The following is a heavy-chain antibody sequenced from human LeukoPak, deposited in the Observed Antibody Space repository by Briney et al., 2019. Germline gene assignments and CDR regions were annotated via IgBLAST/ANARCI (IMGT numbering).Heavy chain of an antibody. CDR1: GFTFSTYS. V-gene: IGHV3-48*02. Sequence: GGSLRLSCAASGFTFSTYSMKWVRQAPGKGLEWVSYISSSSGTIYYADSVKGRFTISRDNAKNSLYLQMNGLGDEDTAVYYCARDQSDYYGSGSYSEGSYWGQGTLVTVSS. CDR2: ISSSSGTI. CDR3: ARDQSDYYGSGSYSEGSY. D-gene: IGHD3-10*01. J-gene: IGHJ4*02.